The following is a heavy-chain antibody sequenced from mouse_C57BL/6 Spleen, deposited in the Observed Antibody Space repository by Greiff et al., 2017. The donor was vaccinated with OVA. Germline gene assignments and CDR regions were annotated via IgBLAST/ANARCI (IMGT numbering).Heavy chain of an antibody. CDR2: INPSNGGT. J-gene: IGHJ1*03. D-gene: IGHD4-1*01. Sequence: VQLLEPGTELVKPGASVKLSCKASGFTFTSYWMYWVQQRPGQGLEWIGNINPSNGGTNYTEKVKSQATLTGDKATSTAYMQLSSLTAEDSAVYYCARPWEQWYFYVWGTGTTVTVSS. CDR1: GFTFTSYW. V-gene: IGHV1-53*01. CDR3: ARPWEQWYFYV.